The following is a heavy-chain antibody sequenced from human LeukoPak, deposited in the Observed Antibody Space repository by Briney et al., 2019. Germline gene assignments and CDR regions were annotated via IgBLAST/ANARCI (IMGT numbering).Heavy chain of an antibody. CDR1: GGSISSYY. CDR2: IFYSGST. Sequence: SETLSLTCTVSGGSISSYYWSWIRQPPGKGLEWIGYIFYSGSTNYNPSLKSRVSISADTSKNQFSLKLYSVTAADTAVYYCASRTYFGSGPDYWGQGTLVSVSS. J-gene: IGHJ4*02. CDR3: ASRTYFGSGPDY. D-gene: IGHD3-10*01. V-gene: IGHV4-59*01.